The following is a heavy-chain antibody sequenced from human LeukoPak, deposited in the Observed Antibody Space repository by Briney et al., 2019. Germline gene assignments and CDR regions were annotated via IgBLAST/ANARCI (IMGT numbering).Heavy chain of an antibody. CDR1: GFTFSSYW. J-gene: IGHJ3*02. V-gene: IGHV3-74*01. CDR3: ARVAYTRLAVAGFDAFDI. D-gene: IGHD6-19*01. Sequence: GGSLRLSCAASGFTFSSYWMHWVRQAPGKGLVWVSRINSDGSSTSYADSVKGRFTISRDNAKNTLYLQMNSLRAEDTAVYYCARVAYTRLAVAGFDAFDIWGQGTMVTVSS. CDR2: INSDGSST.